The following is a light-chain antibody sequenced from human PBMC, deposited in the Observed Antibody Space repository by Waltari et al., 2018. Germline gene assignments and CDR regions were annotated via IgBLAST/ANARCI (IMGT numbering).Light chain of an antibody. V-gene: IGLV2-14*01. Sequence: QSALTQPASVSGSPGQSITISCTGTSSDFRGYNYVAWYQQHPGKAPKLMIYDVSKRPSGVSNRFSGSKSGNTASPTISGLQAEDEADYYCSSYTSSSPVVFGGGTKLTVL. CDR3: SSYTSSSPVV. J-gene: IGLJ2*01. CDR2: DVS. CDR1: SSDFRGYNY.